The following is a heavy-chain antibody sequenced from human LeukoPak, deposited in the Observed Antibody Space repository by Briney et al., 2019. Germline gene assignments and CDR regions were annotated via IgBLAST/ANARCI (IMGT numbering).Heavy chain of an antibody. CDR1: GNSISTNNYY. J-gene: IGHJ6*02. CDR3: ARDRSTVDYYGLDV. CDR2: IYYSGST. Sequence: SETLSLTCTVSGNSISTNNYYWGWIRQPPGKGLEWIGSIYYSGSTYYNLSLKNRVTMSVDTSRNQFSLRLSSVTAADTAVYYCARDRSTVDYYGLDVWGQGTTVIVSS. V-gene: IGHV4-39*02. D-gene: IGHD4-11*01.